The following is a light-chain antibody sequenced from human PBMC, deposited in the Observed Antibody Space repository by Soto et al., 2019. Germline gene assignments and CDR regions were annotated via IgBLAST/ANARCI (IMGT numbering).Light chain of an antibody. CDR1: QSLLHSNGHNY. Sequence: DIVMTQSPLSLPVTPGEPASMSRRSSQSLLHSNGHNYLGWFLQKPGQSPQLLIYLGSSRASGVPDRFSGSGSGTDFTLRISRVEAEDVGVYYCMQVLQPPLTFGGGTKVDIK. V-gene: IGKV2-28*01. CDR3: MQVLQPPLT. J-gene: IGKJ4*01. CDR2: LGS.